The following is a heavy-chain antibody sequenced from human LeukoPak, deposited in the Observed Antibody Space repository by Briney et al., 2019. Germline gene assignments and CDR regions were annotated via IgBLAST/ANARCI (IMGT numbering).Heavy chain of an antibody. CDR2: ISAYNGNT. J-gene: IGHJ3*02. CDR3: AREYQLPDYDAFDI. Sequence: GASVKVSCKASGYTFTSYGISWVRQAPGQGLEWMGWISAYNGNTNYAQKLQGRVTMTTDTSTSTAYMELRSLRSDDTAVYYCAREYQLPDYDAFDIWGQGTMVTVSS. V-gene: IGHV1-18*04. D-gene: IGHD2-2*01. CDR1: GYTFTSYG.